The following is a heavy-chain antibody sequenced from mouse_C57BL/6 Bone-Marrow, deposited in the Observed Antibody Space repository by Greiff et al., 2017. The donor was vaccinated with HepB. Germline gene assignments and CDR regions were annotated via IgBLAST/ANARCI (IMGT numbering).Heavy chain of an antibody. D-gene: IGHD1-1*01. CDR3: ARRSYGSLGY. J-gene: IGHJ3*01. CDR2: ISSGGGST. V-gene: IGHV5-12*01. CDR1: GFTFSDYY. Sequence: EVMLVESGGGLVQPGGSLTLSCAASGFTFSDYYMYWVRQTPEKRLEWVAYISSGGGSTYYPDTVKGLFTISRDNAKNTLYLQMSRLKSEDTAMYYCARRSYGSLGYWGKGTLVTVSA.